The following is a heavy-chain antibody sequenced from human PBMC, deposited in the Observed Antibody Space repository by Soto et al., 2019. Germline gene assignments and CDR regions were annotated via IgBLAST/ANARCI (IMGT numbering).Heavy chain of an antibody. CDR3: ARTFAAMEHPYYFDY. Sequence: PGESLKISCKGSGYSFTSYWIGWVRQMPGKGLEWMGIIYPGDSDTRYSPSFQGQVTISADKSISTAYLQWSSLKASDTAMYYYARTFAAMEHPYYFDYWGQGTLVTVSS. CDR2: IYPGDSDT. D-gene: IGHD5-18*01. CDR1: GYSFTSYW. J-gene: IGHJ4*02. V-gene: IGHV5-51*01.